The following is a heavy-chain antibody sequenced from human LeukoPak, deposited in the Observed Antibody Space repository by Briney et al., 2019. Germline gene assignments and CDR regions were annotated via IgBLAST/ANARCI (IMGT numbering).Heavy chain of an antibody. J-gene: IGHJ3*02. V-gene: IGHV1-69*04. CDR2: IIPILGIA. CDR3: ARDLSRSYYYDSRGYSTSLNGAFDI. D-gene: IGHD3-22*01. Sequence: SVKVSCKASGGTFSSYAISWVRQAPGQGLEWMGRIIPILGIANYAQKFQGRVTITADKSTSTAYMELSSLRSEDTAVYYCARDLSRSYYYDSRGYSTSLNGAFDIWGQGTMVTVSS. CDR1: GGTFSSYA.